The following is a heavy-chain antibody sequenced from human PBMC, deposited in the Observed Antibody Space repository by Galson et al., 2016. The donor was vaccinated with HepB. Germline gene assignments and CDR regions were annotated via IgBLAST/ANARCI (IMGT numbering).Heavy chain of an antibody. Sequence: QSGAEVKKPGESLKISCKPSGYNFVTYWIGWVRQIPGRGLEWMGSIYPRDSDTRYNPSFQGQVTISVDKSTGTAYVQWRRLKAADPAIYYCPRPLGPTAVNDAFDVWGQGTLVTVSS. CDR3: PRPLGPTAVNDAFDV. CDR1: GYNFVTYW. CDR2: IYPRDSDT. V-gene: IGHV5-51*01. D-gene: IGHD6-25*01. J-gene: IGHJ3*01.